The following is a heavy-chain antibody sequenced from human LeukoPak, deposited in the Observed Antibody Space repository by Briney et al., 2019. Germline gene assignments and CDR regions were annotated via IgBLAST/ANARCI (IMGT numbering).Heavy chain of an antibody. CDR1: GFTFSSYA. CDR3: AGVRLGSSGFSEYFEH. J-gene: IGHJ1*01. Sequence: GSLRLSCAASGFTFSSYAMSWVRQPPGKGLEWIGEINHSGSTNYNPSLKSRVTMSIDKSRNQFSLRMSSVTAADTAVYYCAGVRLGSSGFSEYFEHWGQGTLVTVSS. CDR2: INHSGST. V-gene: IGHV4-34*01. D-gene: IGHD3-22*01.